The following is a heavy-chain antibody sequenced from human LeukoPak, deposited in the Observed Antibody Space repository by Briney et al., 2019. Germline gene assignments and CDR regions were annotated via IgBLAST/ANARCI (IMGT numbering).Heavy chain of an antibody. CDR1: GFTFRSYT. CDR3: AREEDYGDLGFKN. Sequence: GGSLRLSCVSSGFTFRSYTMSWVRQAPGKGLEWVSSASGSESRTYYADSVKGRFTISRDNSKNTLYLQMNSLRAEDTAVYYCAREEDYGDLGFKNWGQGTLVTVSS. CDR2: ASGSESRT. D-gene: IGHD4-17*01. V-gene: IGHV3-23*01. J-gene: IGHJ4*02.